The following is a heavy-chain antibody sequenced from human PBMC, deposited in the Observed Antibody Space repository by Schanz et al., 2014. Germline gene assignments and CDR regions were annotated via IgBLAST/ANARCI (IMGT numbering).Heavy chain of an antibody. J-gene: IGHJ3*02. Sequence: QVQLVESGGSVVQPGRSLRLSCAGSGFSFSDYGMHWVRQAPGRGLEWVAVISYHGSEKYYADSVKGRFTISRDNSKNMLYLQMNSLRGEDTAVYYCAKCIGWYGRCAFDIWGQGTMVTVSS. V-gene: IGHV3-30*18. CDR2: ISYHGSEK. CDR1: GFSFSDYG. D-gene: IGHD6-19*01. CDR3: AKCIGWYGRCAFDI.